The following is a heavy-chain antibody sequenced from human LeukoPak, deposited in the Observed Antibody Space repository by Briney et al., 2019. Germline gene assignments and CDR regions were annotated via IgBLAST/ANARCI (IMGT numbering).Heavy chain of an antibody. CDR1: GFTFDDYG. Sequence: GGSLRLSCAASGFTFDDYGMSWVRQAPGKGLEWVSGINWNGGSTGYADSVKGQFTISRENAKNSLYLQMNSQRAEDTALYYCARDPRWNDSGDYWGQGTLVTVSS. CDR3: ARDPRWNDSGDY. CDR2: INWNGGST. D-gene: IGHD1-1*01. J-gene: IGHJ4*02. V-gene: IGHV3-20*04.